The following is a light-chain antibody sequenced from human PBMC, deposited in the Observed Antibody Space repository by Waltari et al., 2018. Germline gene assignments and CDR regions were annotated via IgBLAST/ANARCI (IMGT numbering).Light chain of an antibody. Sequence: DIQMTQSPSSLSASVGDRVTITCRARQSISGYLNWYQQKPGKAPKVLIYATSRLQSGVPSRFSGSGSGTEFTLTISSLQPEDFATYYCQQSYRTPPLTFGGGTKVEIK. CDR2: ATS. CDR3: QQSYRTPPLT. CDR1: QSISGY. V-gene: IGKV1-39*01. J-gene: IGKJ4*01.